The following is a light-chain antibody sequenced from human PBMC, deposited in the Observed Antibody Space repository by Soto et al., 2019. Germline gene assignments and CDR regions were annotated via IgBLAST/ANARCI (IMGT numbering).Light chain of an antibody. V-gene: IGKV1D-13*01. CDR1: QSISSY. CDR3: QQLNNYSRT. J-gene: IGKJ3*01. Sequence: IQVTQSPSSLSASAADIFTTICGASQSISSYLNWYQQKPGKAPKLLIYGASSLQSGVPSRFSGSGSGTDFTLTIDSLQPEDVATYYCQQLNNYSRTFGPGTKVDI. CDR2: GAS.